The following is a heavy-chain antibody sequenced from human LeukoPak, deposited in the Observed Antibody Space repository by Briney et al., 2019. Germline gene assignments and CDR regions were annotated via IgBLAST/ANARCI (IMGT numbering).Heavy chain of an antibody. D-gene: IGHD3-22*01. J-gene: IGHJ3*02. Sequence: TGGSLRLSCAASGFTFSNYWMTWVRQAPGKGLEWVANIKQDGSEKYHVDSVEGRFIISRDNAKNSLYLQMNTLRAHDTAVYYCARRGYPTSPVGAFDIWGQGTMVTVSS. V-gene: IGHV3-7*01. CDR1: GFTFSNYW. CDR3: ARRGYPTSPVGAFDI. CDR2: IKQDGSEK.